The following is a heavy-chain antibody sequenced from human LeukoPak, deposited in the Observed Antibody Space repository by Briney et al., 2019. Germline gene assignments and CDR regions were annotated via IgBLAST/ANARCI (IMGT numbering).Heavy chain of an antibody. CDR3: AKGPYSSSWYYFDY. J-gene: IGHJ4*02. CDR2: ISSSGGGT. CDR1: GFTFSTYA. Sequence: PGGSLRLSCTTSGFTFSTYAMSWVRQAPGKGLEWVSTISSSGGGTYYADSVKGRFTISRDNSKNTLYLQMNSLRAEDTAFYYCAKGPYSSSWYYFDYWGQGALVTVSS. V-gene: IGHV3-23*01. D-gene: IGHD6-13*01.